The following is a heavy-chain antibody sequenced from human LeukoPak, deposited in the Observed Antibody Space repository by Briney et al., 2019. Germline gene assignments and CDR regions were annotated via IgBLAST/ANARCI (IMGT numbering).Heavy chain of an antibody. J-gene: IGHJ3*01. CDR1: GYSFTNHW. Sequence: GESLKISCKGTGYSFTNHWIDWVRQMPGKGLEWLGTIRPSDSSVRYSPSFQGQVTISVDRSIDTAYLQLSSLKASDTAIYYCPRHQHGDYSDASAFWVQGTM. CDR2: IRPSDSSV. D-gene: IGHD2-15*01. V-gene: IGHV5-51*01. CDR3: PRHQHGDYSDASAF.